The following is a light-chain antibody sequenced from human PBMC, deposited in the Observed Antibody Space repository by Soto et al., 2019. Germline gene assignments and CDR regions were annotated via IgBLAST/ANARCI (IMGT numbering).Light chain of an antibody. J-gene: IGLJ3*02. CDR2: EVS. CDR3: SSYASSSTVM. CDR1: SSDVGDYDY. V-gene: IGLV2-14*01. Sequence: QSVLTQPASMSGSPGQSITISCTGTSSDVGDYDYVSWYQQHPGKAPNLMIYEVSNRPSGVSNRFSGSKSGNTASLTISGLQAEDEADYYCSSYASSSTVMFGGGTKLTVL.